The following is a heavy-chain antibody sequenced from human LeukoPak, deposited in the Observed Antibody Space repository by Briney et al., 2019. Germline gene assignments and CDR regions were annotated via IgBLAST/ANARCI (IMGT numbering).Heavy chain of an antibody. CDR3: AKLTSGWFEDY. Sequence: GGSLRLSCVASGFTFRNYGMHWIRQAPGKGLEWVSVIFYDGSKKYYADFVKGRFTISRDNSKNVVYLQMDSLRAEDTAVYYCAKLTSGWFEDYWGQGTLVTVSS. CDR2: IFYDGSKK. J-gene: IGHJ4*02. D-gene: IGHD6-19*01. CDR1: GFTFRNYG. V-gene: IGHV3-33*06.